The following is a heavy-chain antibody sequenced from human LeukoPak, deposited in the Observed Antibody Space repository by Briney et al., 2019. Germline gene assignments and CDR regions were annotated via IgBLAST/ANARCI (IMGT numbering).Heavy chain of an antibody. CDR1: GGSISSYY. CDR2: IYYSGST. CDR3: ARWDIAAIDY. Sequence: SETLSLTCTVSGGSISSYYWGWIRQPPGKGLEWIGSIYYSGSTYYNPSLKSRVTISVDTSKNQFSLKLSSVTAADTAVYYCARWDIAAIDYWGQGTLVTVSS. J-gene: IGHJ4*02. V-gene: IGHV4-39*01. D-gene: IGHD6-13*01.